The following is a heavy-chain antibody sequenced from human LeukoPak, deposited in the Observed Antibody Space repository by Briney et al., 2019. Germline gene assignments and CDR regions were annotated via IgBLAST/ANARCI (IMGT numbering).Heavy chain of an antibody. CDR3: AKRFGEGEFDY. J-gene: IGHJ4*02. CDR2: IDGNGGST. CDR1: GFTFSTYA. V-gene: IGHV3-23*01. D-gene: IGHD3-10*01. Sequence: EGSLRLSCAASGFTFSTYAMTWVRQAPGKGLEWVSFIDGNGGSTYYADSVKGRFTISRDNSKNTLYLQMNSLRAEDTAVYYCAKRFGEGEFDYWGQGTLVTVSS.